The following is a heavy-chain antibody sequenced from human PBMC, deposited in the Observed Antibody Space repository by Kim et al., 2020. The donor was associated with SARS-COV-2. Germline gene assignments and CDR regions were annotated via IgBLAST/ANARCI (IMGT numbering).Heavy chain of an antibody. Sequence: GGSLRLSCAASGFTFSNYAMTWVRQAPGKGLEWVSVIDSGAASTYYADSVKGRFTISRDNSKDTVYLQMNSLRAEATAVDYCVKDHLASASDSYGMDV. V-gene: IGHV3-23*03. D-gene: IGHD6-13*01. CDR1: GFTFSNYA. J-gene: IGHJ6*01. CDR2: IDSGAAST. CDR3: VKDHLASASDSYGMDV.